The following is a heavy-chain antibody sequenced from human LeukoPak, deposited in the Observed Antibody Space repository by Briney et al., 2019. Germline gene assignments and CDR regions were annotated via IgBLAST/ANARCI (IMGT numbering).Heavy chain of an antibody. Sequence: PGRSLRLSCAASGFTFSSYAMHWVRQAPGKGLEWVAVISYDGSNKYYADSVKGRFTISRDNAKDSLYLQMNSLRAQDTAVYYCARANSLGYWGQGTLVTVSS. J-gene: IGHJ4*02. V-gene: IGHV3-30*04. D-gene: IGHD2/OR15-2a*01. CDR2: ISYDGSNK. CDR3: ARANSLGY. CDR1: GFTFSSYA.